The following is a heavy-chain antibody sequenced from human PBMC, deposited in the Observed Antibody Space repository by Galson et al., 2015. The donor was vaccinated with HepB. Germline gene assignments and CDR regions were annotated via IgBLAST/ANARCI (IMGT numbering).Heavy chain of an antibody. V-gene: IGHV1-69*13. J-gene: IGHJ6*02. CDR1: GGTFSSYA. D-gene: IGHD6-13*01. CDR2: IIPIFGTA. Sequence: SVKVSCKASGGTFSSYAISWVRQAPGQGLEWMGGIIPIFGTANYAQKFQGRVTITADESTSTAYMELSSLRSEDTAVYYCARGARRVAAAGTPTTPYGMDVWGQGTTITVSS. CDR3: ARGARRVAAAGTPTTPYGMDV.